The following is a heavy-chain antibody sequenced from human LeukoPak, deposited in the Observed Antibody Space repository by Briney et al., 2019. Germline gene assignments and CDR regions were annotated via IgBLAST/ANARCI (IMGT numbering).Heavy chain of an antibody. V-gene: IGHV3-7*01. Sequence: GGSLRLSCAASGFTFSSYWMSWVRQAPGKGLEWVANIKQDGSEKYYADSVKGRFTISRDNAKNTLYLQMNSLRAEDTAVYYCARDPYSGNYYGLDYWGQGTLVTVSS. CDR3: ARDPYSGNYYGLDY. J-gene: IGHJ4*02. D-gene: IGHD1-26*01. CDR1: GFTFSSYW. CDR2: IKQDGSEK.